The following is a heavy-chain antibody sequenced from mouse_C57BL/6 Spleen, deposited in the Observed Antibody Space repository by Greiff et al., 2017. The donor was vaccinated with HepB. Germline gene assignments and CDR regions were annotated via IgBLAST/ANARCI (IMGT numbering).Heavy chain of an antibody. D-gene: IGHD2-3*01. CDR3: ARHEGIYDGYYPLAMDY. J-gene: IGHJ4*01. CDR1: GYTFTEYT. CDR2: FYPGSGSI. V-gene: IGHV1-62-2*01. Sequence: VKLQQSGAELVKPGASVKLSCKASGYTFTEYTIHWVKQRSGQGLEWIGWFYPGSGSIKYNEKFKDKATLTADKSSSTVYMELSRLTSEDSAVYFCARHEGIYDGYYPLAMDYWGQGTSVTVSS.